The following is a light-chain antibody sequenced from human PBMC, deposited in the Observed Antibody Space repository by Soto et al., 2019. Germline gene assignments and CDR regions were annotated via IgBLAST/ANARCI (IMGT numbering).Light chain of an antibody. CDR1: QSVSSSY. CDR2: DAS. J-gene: IGKJ3*01. Sequence: EIVLTQSPGTLSLSPGDRATLSCRASQSVSSSYLAWYQQKPGQAPRLLIYDASNRATGIPARFSGSGSGTDFTLTISSLEPEDFAVYSCQQRSPWQGITFGPGTKVDI. V-gene: IGKV3D-20*02. CDR3: QQRSPWQGIT.